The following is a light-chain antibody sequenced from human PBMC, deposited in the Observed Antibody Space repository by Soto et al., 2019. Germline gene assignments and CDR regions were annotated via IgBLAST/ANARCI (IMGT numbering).Light chain of an antibody. Sequence: DIVMTQSPATLSVSPGERATLSCRASQDIDINIAWYQQTPGQSPTLLIYDASTRASGLPARFSGSGSGAAFNLTISGLQSDDFAVYYYQQYDKSPGTFGQGTMVDTK. V-gene: IGKV3-15*01. J-gene: IGKJ1*01. CDR1: QDIDIN. CDR2: DAS. CDR3: QQYDKSPGT.